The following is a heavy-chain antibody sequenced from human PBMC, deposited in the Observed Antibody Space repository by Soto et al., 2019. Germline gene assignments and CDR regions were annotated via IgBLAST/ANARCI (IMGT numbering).Heavy chain of an antibody. J-gene: IGHJ6*03. CDR2: INAGSGDT. CDR1: GYTFSNYA. CDR3: ARDKATTYFYMDV. V-gene: IGHV1-3*01. Sequence: ASVKVSCKASGYTFSNYAIHWVRQAPGQGLEWMGWINAGSGDTIYSQKFQGRVTITRDTSASTAYMEMSSLRSEDTAVYYCARDKATTYFYMDVWGKGTTVTVSS. D-gene: IGHD1-1*01.